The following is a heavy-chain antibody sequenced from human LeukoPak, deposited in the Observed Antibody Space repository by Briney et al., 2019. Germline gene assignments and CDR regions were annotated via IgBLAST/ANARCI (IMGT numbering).Heavy chain of an antibody. CDR2: INTNTGNP. D-gene: IGHD3-10*01. J-gene: IGHJ5*02. CDR3: ARTLEELLWFGEAPANWFDP. Sequence: ASVKVSCKASGYTFTSYAMDWVRQAPGQGLEWMGWINTNTGNPTYAQGFTGRFVFSLDTSVSTAYLQISSLKAEDTAVYYCARTLEELLWFGEAPANWFDPWAREPWSPSPQ. V-gene: IGHV7-4-1*02. CDR1: GYTFTSYA.